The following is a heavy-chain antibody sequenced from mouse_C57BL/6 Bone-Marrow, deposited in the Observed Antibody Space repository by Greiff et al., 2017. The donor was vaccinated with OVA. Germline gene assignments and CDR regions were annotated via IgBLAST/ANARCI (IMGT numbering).Heavy chain of an antibody. J-gene: IGHJ2*01. Sequence: EVHLVESGEGLVKPGGSLKLSCAASGFTFSSYAMSWVRQTPEKRLEWVAYISSGGDYIYYADTVKGRFTISRDNARNTLYLQMSSLKSEDTAMYYCTREEGPHYFDDWGQGTTLTVSS. CDR3: TREEGPHYFDD. D-gene: IGHD3-3*01. V-gene: IGHV5-9-1*02. CDR2: ISSGGDYI. CDR1: GFTFSSYA.